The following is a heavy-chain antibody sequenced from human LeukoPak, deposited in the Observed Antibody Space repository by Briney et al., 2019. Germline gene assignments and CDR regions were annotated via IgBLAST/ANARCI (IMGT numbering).Heavy chain of an antibody. CDR2: IKQDGSEK. V-gene: IGHV3-7*03. Sequence: EGSLRLSCAASGFTFSKYWMSWVRQAPGKGLEWVANIKQDGSEKYYVDSVKGRFTISRDNAKNTLYLQMNSLRAEDTAVYYCAIPPYSHAYYYYYMDVWGKGTTVTISS. D-gene: IGHD2-21*01. J-gene: IGHJ6*03. CDR3: AIPPYSHAYYYYYMDV. CDR1: GFTFSKYW.